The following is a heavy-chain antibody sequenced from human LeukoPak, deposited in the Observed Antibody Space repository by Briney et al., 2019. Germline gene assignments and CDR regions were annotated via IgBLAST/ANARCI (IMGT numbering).Heavy chain of an antibody. V-gene: IGHV1-69*04. CDR1: GGTFTSYA. CDR3: ARMPRNNWFDP. Sequence: ASVKVSCKASGGTFTSYAISCVRQAPGQGLEWMGRIIPILGIANYAQKFQGRVTITADKSTSTAYMELSSLRSEDTAVYYCARMPRNNWFDPWGQGTLVTVSS. D-gene: IGHD2-2*01. J-gene: IGHJ5*02. CDR2: IIPILGIA.